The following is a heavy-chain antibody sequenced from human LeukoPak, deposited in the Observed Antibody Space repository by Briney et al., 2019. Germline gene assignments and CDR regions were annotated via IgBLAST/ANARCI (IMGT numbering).Heavy chain of an antibody. V-gene: IGHV4-61*02. CDR1: GGSISSGSYY. CDR2: IYTSGST. J-gene: IGHJ6*02. D-gene: IGHD6-19*01. CDR3: ARDAMAGPYYYYGMDV. Sequence: PSETLSLTCTVSGGSISSGSYYWSWIRQPAGKGLEWIGRIYTSGSTNYNPSLKSRVTISVDSSKNQFSLKLSSVTAADTAVYYCARDAMAGPYYYYGMDVWGQGTTVTVSS.